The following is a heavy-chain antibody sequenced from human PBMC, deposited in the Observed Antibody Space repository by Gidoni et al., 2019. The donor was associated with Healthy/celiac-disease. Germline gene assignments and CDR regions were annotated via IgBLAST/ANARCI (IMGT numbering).Heavy chain of an antibody. J-gene: IGHJ4*02. CDR3: AKDISATVRPPFSLGFDY. Sequence: EVQLVESGGVVVQPGGSLRLSCAASGFPFDDYTMHWVRQAPGKGLEWVSLISWDGGSTYYADSVKGRFTISRDNSKNSLYLQMNSLRTEDTALYYCAKDISATVRPPFSLGFDYWGQGTLVTVSS. CDR1: GFPFDDYT. D-gene: IGHD4-4*01. V-gene: IGHV3-43*01. CDR2: ISWDGGST.